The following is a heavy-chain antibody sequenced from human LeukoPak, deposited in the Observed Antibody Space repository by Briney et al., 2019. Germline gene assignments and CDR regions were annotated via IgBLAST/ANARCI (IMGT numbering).Heavy chain of an antibody. CDR2: IIPFFGTA. Sequence: SVKVSCKACGGTFSRYAISWVRQAAGRGLEWMGGIIPFFGTANYAQKFQGRDTIPADESTSTAYMELSSLRSEDTAVYYCARGGIVVVPAAAIFNDAFDIWGQGTMVTVSS. J-gene: IGHJ3*02. CDR1: GGTFSRYA. V-gene: IGHV1-69*13. CDR3: ARGGIVVVPAAAIFNDAFDI. D-gene: IGHD2-2*01.